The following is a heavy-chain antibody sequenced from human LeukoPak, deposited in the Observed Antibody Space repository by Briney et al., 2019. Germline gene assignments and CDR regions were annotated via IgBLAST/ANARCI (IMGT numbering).Heavy chain of an antibody. CDR3: ARGGTTGTTVEWFDP. Sequence: SETLSLTCTVSGDSVNSTSYYWSWIRQPAGKGLEWIGRIYTSGSTNYNPSLKSRVTISVDTSKNQFSLRLSSVTAADTAVYYCARGGTTGTTVEWFDPWGQGTLVTVSS. CDR1: GDSVNSTSYY. J-gene: IGHJ5*02. D-gene: IGHD1-1*01. CDR2: IYTSGST. V-gene: IGHV4-61*10.